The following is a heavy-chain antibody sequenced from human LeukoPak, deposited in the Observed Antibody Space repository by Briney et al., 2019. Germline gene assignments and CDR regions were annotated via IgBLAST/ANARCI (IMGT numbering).Heavy chain of an antibody. CDR3: AREEASAADY. CDR1: GGPIISSSHY. V-gene: IGHV4-39*01. Sequence: SETLSLTCTVSGGPIISSSHYWAWIRQPPGKGLEWIGSIYYNGGTFYSPSLKSRASISVDTSKDQFSLKLSSVTAADTSVYFCAREEASAADYWGQGTLVTVSS. CDR2: IYYNGGT. D-gene: IGHD6-13*01. J-gene: IGHJ4*02.